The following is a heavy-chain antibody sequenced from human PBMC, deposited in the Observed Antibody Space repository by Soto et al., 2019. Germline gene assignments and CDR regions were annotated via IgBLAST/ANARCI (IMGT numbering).Heavy chain of an antibody. Sequence: SETLSLTCTVSGGSISSGGYYWGWIRQPPGKGLEWIGSIYYSGSTYYNPSLKSRVTISVDTSKNQFSLKLSSVTAADTAVYYCARQGGNYGDGWFDPWGQGTLVTVSS. CDR3: ARQGGNYGDGWFDP. D-gene: IGHD4-4*01. CDR2: IYYSGST. J-gene: IGHJ5*02. CDR1: GGSISSGGYY. V-gene: IGHV4-39*01.